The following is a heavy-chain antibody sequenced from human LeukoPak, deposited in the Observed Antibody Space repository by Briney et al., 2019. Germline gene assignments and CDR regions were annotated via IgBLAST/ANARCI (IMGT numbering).Heavy chain of an antibody. Sequence: GESLKISCKGSGYSFTSYWIGWVRQMPGKGLVWMGIIYPGDSDTRYSPSFQGQVTISADKSISTAYLQWSSLKASDTAMYYCARLGVGSVVPAARAFDIWGQGTMVTVSS. D-gene: IGHD2-2*01. CDR3: ARLGVGSVVPAARAFDI. CDR2: IYPGDSDT. CDR1: GYSFTSYW. V-gene: IGHV5-51*01. J-gene: IGHJ3*02.